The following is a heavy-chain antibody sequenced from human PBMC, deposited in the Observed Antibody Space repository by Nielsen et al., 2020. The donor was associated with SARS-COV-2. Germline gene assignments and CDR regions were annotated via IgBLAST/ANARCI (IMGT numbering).Heavy chain of an antibody. V-gene: IGHV3-30*02. Sequence: GESLKISCAASGFTFSSYGMHWVRQAPGKGLEWVAFIRYDGSNKYYADSVKGRFTISRDNSKNTLYLQMNSLRAEDTAVYYCAKGFGLDYWGQGTLVTVSS. CDR3: AKGFGLDY. CDR2: IRYDGSNK. D-gene: IGHD3-10*01. J-gene: IGHJ4*02. CDR1: GFTFSSYG.